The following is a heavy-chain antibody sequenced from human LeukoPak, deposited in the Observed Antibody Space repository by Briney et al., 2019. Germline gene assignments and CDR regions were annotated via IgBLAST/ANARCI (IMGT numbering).Heavy chain of an antibody. CDR2: INPNSGGT. Sequence: ASVKVSCKASGYTFTDYYIHWVRQAPGQGLEWMGWINPNSGGTNYAQKFQGRVTMTRDTSISTAYMELSRLRSDDTAVYYCASREPTYYYDSSGYQQIDYWGQGTLVTVSS. D-gene: IGHD3-22*01. J-gene: IGHJ4*02. CDR3: ASREPTYYYDSSGYQQIDY. CDR1: GYTFTDYY. V-gene: IGHV1-2*02.